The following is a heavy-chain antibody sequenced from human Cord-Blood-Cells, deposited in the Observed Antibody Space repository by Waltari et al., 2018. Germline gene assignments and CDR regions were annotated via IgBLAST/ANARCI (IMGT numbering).Heavy chain of an antibody. J-gene: IGHJ4*02. CDR2: INHGGRT. V-gene: IGHV4-34*01. CDR3: ARGIIVLGMNGIAAAGFDY. D-gene: IGHD6-13*01. Sequence: QVQLQQWGAGLLKPSETLSLTCAVYVGSFSGYYCSWIRQPLGQGLDWIGGINHGGRTDYNPSHKRRVTISVDTAKIQFSLKLGSGTAADTAVYYCARGIIVLGMNGIAAAGFDYWGQGTLVTVSS. CDR1: VGSFSGYY.